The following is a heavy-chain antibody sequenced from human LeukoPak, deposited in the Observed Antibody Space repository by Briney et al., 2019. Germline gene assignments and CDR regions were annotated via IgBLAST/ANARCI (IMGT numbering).Heavy chain of an antibody. CDR3: AKRHCGGDCYSDY. Sequence: GGSLRLSCAASGVTVSRDYMSWVRQAPGKGLEWVSVIYPDGTTYYTDSVKGRFTISRDDSKNTLYLRMNSLRAEDTAVYYCAKRHCGGDCYSDYWGQGTLVTVSS. CDR2: IYPDGTT. CDR1: GVTVSRDY. J-gene: IGHJ4*02. V-gene: IGHV3-66*04. D-gene: IGHD2-21*02.